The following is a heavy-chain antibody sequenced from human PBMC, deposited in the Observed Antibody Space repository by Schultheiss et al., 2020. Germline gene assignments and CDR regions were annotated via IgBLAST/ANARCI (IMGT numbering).Heavy chain of an antibody. CDR3: ASFTANSSDIVY. V-gene: IGHV3-21*01. Sequence: GGSLRLSCAASGFTFSSYSMNWVRQAPGKGLEWVSSISSSSSYIYYADSVKGRFTISRDNAKNSLYLLMNSLRAEDTAVYYCASFTANSSDIVYWGQGTLVTVSS. CDR2: ISSSSSYI. CDR1: GFTFSSYS. J-gene: IGHJ4*02. D-gene: IGHD3-22*01.